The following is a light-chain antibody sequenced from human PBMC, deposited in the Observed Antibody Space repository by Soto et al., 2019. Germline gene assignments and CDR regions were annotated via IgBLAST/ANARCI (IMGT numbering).Light chain of an antibody. CDR1: SGDIGGYNS. J-gene: IGLJ1*01. CDR2: EVV. Sequence: QSVLTQPASVSGSPGQSITISCTGTSGDIGGYNSVSWYQQHPGKAPKLLIYEVVKRPSGVSNRFSGSKSGNTASLTISGLQAADEADYYCSLYTSENTYVFGTGTKVTVL. V-gene: IGLV2-14*01. CDR3: SLYTSENTYV.